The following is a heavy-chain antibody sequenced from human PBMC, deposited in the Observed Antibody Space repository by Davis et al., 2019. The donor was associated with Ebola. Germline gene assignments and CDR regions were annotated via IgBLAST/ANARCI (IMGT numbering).Heavy chain of an antibody. J-gene: IGHJ4*02. D-gene: IGHD3-16*01. V-gene: IGHV3-30*02. CDR1: GFTFSDYG. CDR2: IRHDSSDQ. Sequence: PGGSLRLSCTASGFTFSDYGMHWVRQAPGKGLEWVTFIRHDSSDQYYADSVKGRFTISRDNSKKTVWLQMNSPISEDTAIYHCVKDGGLGGSRDYWGQGTLVTVSP. CDR3: VKDGGLGGSRDY.